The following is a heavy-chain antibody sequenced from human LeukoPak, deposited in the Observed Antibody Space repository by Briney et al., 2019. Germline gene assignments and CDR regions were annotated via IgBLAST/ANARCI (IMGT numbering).Heavy chain of an antibody. CDR2: IYHSGST. Sequence: SETLSLTCTVSGYSISSGYYWGWIRQPPGKGLEWIGSIYHSGSTYYNPSLKSRVTISVDTSKNQFSLKLSSVTAADTAVYYCARQANPLVYYYDSSGYYFDYWGQGTLVTVSS. J-gene: IGHJ4*02. V-gene: IGHV4-38-2*02. D-gene: IGHD3-22*01. CDR3: ARQANPLVYYYDSSGYYFDY. CDR1: GYSISSGYY.